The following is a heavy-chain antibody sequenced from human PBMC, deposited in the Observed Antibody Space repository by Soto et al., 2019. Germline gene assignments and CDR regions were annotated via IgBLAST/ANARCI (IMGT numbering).Heavy chain of an antibody. J-gene: IGHJ3*02. V-gene: IGHV1-8*01. CDR3: ARGSVRGYCSGGSCYSDAFDI. D-gene: IGHD2-15*01. CDR1: GYTFTSYD. CDR2: MNPNSGNT. Sequence: ASVKVSCKASGYTFTSYDINWVRQATGQGLEWMGWMNPNSGNTGYAQKFQGRVTMTRNTSISTAYMELSSLRSEDTAVYYCARGSVRGYCSGGSCYSDAFDIRGQGTMVTVSS.